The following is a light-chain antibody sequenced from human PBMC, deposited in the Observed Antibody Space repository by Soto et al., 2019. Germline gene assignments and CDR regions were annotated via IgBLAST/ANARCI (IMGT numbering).Light chain of an antibody. Sequence: IVMTQSPATLSVSPGERANLSCRASQSVGTKLAWYQQTPGQAPRLLIYGASNRATGVPARISGSVSGTEFTLTISRLEPEDFAVYYCQQYGNSPRTFGQGTKVDIK. CDR1: QSVGTK. CDR2: GAS. CDR3: QQYGNSPRT. V-gene: IGKV3-15*01. J-gene: IGKJ1*01.